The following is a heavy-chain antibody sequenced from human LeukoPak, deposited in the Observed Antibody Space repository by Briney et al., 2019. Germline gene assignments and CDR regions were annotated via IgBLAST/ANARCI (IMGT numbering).Heavy chain of an antibody. Sequence: PGGSLRLSCAASGFTFSSYSMNWVRQAPGKGLEWVSYISSSSSTIYYADSVKGRFTISRDNAKNSLYLQMNSLRAEDTAVYYCARGFDCSSTSCSCMDVWGQGTTVTVSS. CDR1: GFTFSSYS. D-gene: IGHD2-2*01. V-gene: IGHV3-48*04. CDR2: ISSSSSTI. CDR3: ARGFDCSSTSCSCMDV. J-gene: IGHJ6*02.